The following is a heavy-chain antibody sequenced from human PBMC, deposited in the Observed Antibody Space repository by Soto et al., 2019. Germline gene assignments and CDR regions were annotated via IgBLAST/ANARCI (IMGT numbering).Heavy chain of an antibody. CDR1: GVAISSSKC. J-gene: IGHJ4*02. D-gene: IGHD3-22*01. Sequence: QVQLQESGPGLVKPSGTLSLTCAVSGVAISSSKCWSWVRQPPGEGLVWIGEIYHSGTTNYNPSLKSRVTISVDKSKNQFSLKLSSVTAADTAVYYCASADVGDSSPPGGFDYWGQGTLVTVSS. CDR3: ASADVGDSSPPGGFDY. V-gene: IGHV4-4*02. CDR2: IYHSGTT.